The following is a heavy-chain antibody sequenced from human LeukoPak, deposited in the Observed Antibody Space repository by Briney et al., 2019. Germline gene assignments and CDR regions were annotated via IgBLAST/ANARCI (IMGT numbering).Heavy chain of an antibody. CDR1: GGSISSYY. CDR3: ARSYCSGGSCYWGPLDY. J-gene: IGHJ4*02. V-gene: IGHV4-59*01. D-gene: IGHD2-15*01. Sequence: PSETLSLTCTVSGGSISSYYWSWIRQPPEKGLEWIGYIYYSGSTNYNPSLKSRVTISVDTSKNQFSLKLSSVTAADTAVYYCARSYCSGGSCYWGPLDYWGQGTLVTVSS. CDR2: IYYSGST.